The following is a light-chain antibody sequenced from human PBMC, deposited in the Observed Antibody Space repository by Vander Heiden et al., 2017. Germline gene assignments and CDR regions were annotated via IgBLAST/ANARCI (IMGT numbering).Light chain of an antibody. J-gene: IGKJ4*01. Sequence: EMVLPKSLATLSLSPGERATLSCRASQSVSSYLAWYQQKPGQAPRLLIYDASNRATGIPARFSGSGSGTDFTLTISSLEPEDFAVYYCQQRSNWPYLTFGGGTKVEIK. CDR3: QQRSNWPYLT. CDR1: QSVSSY. V-gene: IGKV3-11*01. CDR2: DAS.